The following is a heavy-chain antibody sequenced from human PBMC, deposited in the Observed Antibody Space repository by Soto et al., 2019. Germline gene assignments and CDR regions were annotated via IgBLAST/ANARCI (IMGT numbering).Heavy chain of an antibody. V-gene: IGHV1-24*01. J-gene: IGHJ4*02. CDR3: AADCSGGSCNPL. D-gene: IGHD2-15*01. CDR1: GYTLTEFS. Sequence: ASVKVSCKVFGYTLTEFSMHWGRQSPGKGLEWMGGFGPEDGETIYAQKFQGRVTMTEDTSTDTAYMDLSSLRSEDTAVYYCAADCSGGSCNPLWGQGTLVTVSS. CDR2: FGPEDGET.